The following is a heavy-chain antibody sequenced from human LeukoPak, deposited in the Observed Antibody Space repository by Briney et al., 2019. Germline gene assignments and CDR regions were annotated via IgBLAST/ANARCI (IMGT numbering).Heavy chain of an antibody. CDR1: GLTFSRYS. CDR3: ARLSRLGELSLY. CDR2: ISSSSCYI. J-gene: IGHJ4*02. V-gene: IGHV3-21*01. Sequence: VGSLRLSRAASGLTFSRYSMNGVCQAPGRGLEWVSSISSSSCYIYYADSGKGRFTISRDNAKNSLYLQMNSLRAEDTAVYYCARLSRLGELSLYWGQGTLVIVSA. D-gene: IGHD3-16*02.